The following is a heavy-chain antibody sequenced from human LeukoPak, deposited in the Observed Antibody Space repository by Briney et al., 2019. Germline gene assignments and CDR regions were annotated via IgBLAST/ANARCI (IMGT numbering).Heavy chain of an antibody. J-gene: IGHJ4*02. CDR1: GYTFAAHH. V-gene: IGHV1-2*02. D-gene: IGHD3-10*01. Sequence: PRASVKVSCKASGYTFAAHHIHWVRQAPGQGLEWMGWILPDGRDTKYSQKFQDRMTLTTDTSTNTAYMELNGLIPDDTAVYYCSGRYGPGPVWGQGTLISASP. CDR3: SGRYGPGPV. CDR2: ILPDGRDT.